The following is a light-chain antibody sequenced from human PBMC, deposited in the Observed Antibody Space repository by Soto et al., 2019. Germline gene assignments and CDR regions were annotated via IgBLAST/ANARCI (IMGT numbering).Light chain of an antibody. V-gene: IGKV3-11*01. CDR2: DAS. CDR1: QSVSRY. J-gene: IGKJ4*01. CDR3: QQRGNWPS. Sequence: EIVLTQSPSTLSLSTGERATLSCRASQSVSRYLAWYQQKPGQAPRLLIYDASNRATGIPARFSGSGSGTDFTLTISSLEPEDFALYYCQQRGNWPSFGGGTKVAIK.